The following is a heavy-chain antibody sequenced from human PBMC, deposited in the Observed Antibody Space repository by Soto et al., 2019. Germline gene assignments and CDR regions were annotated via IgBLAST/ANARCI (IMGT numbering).Heavy chain of an antibody. CDR1: GFTFGSYD. V-gene: IGHV3-23*01. Sequence: EVQLLESGGGLVQPGGSLRLSCATSGFTFGSYDMSWVRQAPGKGLEWVSTFSGSGGSTYYADSAKGRFTISRDNSKNTVYLQMNSLRAEDTAVYYCAKDRRGGYCSGGRCYSPDYWGQGTLVTVSS. CDR3: AKDRRGGYCSGGRCYSPDY. CDR2: FSGSGGST. J-gene: IGHJ4*02. D-gene: IGHD2-15*01.